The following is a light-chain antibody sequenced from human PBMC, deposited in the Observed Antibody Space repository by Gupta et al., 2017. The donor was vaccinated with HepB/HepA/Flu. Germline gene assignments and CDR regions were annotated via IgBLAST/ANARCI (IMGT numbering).Light chain of an antibody. CDR3: SSYTITNTLEV. Sequence: QSALTQPASVSGSPGQSIAISCTGTSSDIGGYNFVSWYQQHPGKAPKLILYDVNNRPSGVSNRFSGSKSGNTASLTISGLQAEDEADYYCSSYTITNTLEVFGSGTKVTVL. V-gene: IGLV2-14*01. J-gene: IGLJ1*01. CDR1: SSDIGGYNF. CDR2: DVN.